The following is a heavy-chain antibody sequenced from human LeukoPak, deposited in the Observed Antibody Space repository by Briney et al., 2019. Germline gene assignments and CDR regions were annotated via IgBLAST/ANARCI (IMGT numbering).Heavy chain of an antibody. CDR2: ISSNGGST. CDR3: ARDRSANYYYMDV. CDR1: GFTFSSYA. J-gene: IGHJ6*03. Sequence: GGSLRLSCAASGFTFSSYAVHWLRQAPGKGLEYVSAISSNGGSTYYANSVKGRFTISRDNSKNTLYLQMGSLRAEDMAVYYCARDRSANYYYMDVWGKGTTVTVSS. V-gene: IGHV3-64*01. D-gene: IGHD2-8*01.